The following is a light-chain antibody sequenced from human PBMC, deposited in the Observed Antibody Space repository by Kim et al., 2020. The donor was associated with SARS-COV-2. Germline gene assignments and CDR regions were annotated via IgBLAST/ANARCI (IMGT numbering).Light chain of an antibody. CDR1: SLRSYY. CDR3: NSRDTNDIVL. Sequence: VAMGQTVRITGQGDSLRSYYATWYQQKPGQAPILLIYGKNNRPSGIPDRFSGSSSGNTASLTITGTQAGDEADYYCNSRDTNDIVLFGGGTKLTVL. J-gene: IGLJ2*01. CDR2: GKN. V-gene: IGLV3-19*01.